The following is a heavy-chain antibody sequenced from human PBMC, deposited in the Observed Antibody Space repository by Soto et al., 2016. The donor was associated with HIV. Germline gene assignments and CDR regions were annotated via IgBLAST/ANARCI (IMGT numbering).Heavy chain of an antibody. CDR1: GASISGGNW. J-gene: IGHJ4*02. Sequence: QVHLQESGPGLLKPSGTLSLTCAVSGASISGGNWWSWVRQSPGKGLEWIGEIHHSGNNNSNPSLKSRVTLSVDKSKNQFSLNLTSVTATDTAIYYCTRVFVMRNSDYENPRVIDYWGQGTLVAVSS. D-gene: IGHD3-16*01. CDR3: TRVFVMRNSDYENPRVIDY. CDR2: IHHSGNN. V-gene: IGHV4-4*02.